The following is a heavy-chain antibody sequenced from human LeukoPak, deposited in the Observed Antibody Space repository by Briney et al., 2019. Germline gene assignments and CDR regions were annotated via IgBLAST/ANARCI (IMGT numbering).Heavy chain of an antibody. CDR1: EYTFTDYF. CDR2: INPNTGGT. V-gene: IGHV1-2*02. J-gene: IGHJ3*02. D-gene: IGHD3-16*01. CDR3: ARDYAPGALGAFDI. Sequence: ASVKVSCKASEYTFTDYFMHWVRQAPGQGLEWMGWINPNTGGTNYAQKFQGRVTMTRDTSISTAYMELSSLTSDDTAVYYCARDYAPGALGAFDIWGQGTRVTASS.